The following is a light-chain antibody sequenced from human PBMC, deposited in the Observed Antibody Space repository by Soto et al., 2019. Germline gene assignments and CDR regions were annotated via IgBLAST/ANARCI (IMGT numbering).Light chain of an antibody. V-gene: IGKV3-20*01. CDR2: GAS. CDR3: QQYGSSAGT. Sequence: EIVLTQSPGTLSLSPGERATLSCRASQSVSSSSLAWYQQNPGQAPRLLIYGASNRATGIPDRVSGSGSGTDFTRTSSTLEPEDVAVCYCQQYGSSAGTFGQGAEVEIK. J-gene: IGKJ1*01. CDR1: QSVSSSS.